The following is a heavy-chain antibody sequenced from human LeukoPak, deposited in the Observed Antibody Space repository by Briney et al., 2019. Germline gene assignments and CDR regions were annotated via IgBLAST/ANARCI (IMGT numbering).Heavy chain of an antibody. CDR2: IKADGTYT. CDR1: GFTFRHFW. V-gene: IGHV3-74*01. J-gene: IGHJ4*02. CDR3: ARDFDMGITPGDDFDF. Sequence: GGSLRLSCAASGFTFRHFWMHWVRQAPGESLAWVARIKADGTYTSYADSVKGRFTISRDNAKNTLFLQMNSLRAEDTAVYYCARDFDMGITPGDDFDFWGQGTLVTVSS. D-gene: IGHD3-9*01.